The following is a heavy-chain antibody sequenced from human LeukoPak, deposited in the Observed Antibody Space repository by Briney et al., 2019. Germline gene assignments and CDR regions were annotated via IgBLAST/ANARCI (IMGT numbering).Heavy chain of an antibody. D-gene: IGHD3-3*01. Sequence: PSETLSLTCTVSGGSISSSSYYWGWIRQPPGKGLEWIGSIYYSGSTYYNPSLKSRVTISVDTSKNQFSLKLSSVTAADTAVYYCARDWSGYYSDYYYYMDVWGKGTTVTVSS. J-gene: IGHJ6*03. V-gene: IGHV4-39*07. CDR1: GGSISSSSYY. CDR2: IYYSGST. CDR3: ARDWSGYYSDYYYYMDV.